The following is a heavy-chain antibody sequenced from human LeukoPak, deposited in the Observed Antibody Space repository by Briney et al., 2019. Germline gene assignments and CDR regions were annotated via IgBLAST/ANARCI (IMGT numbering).Heavy chain of an antibody. Sequence: GGGPRVSRAASVFTFISYIMNWVRPAPGRGREGVSSISSTICYIYYADSVKGRFTISRDNRKNSLYLQMNSLRVEDTAVYFCASGLTAMLTAEGGFDYWGQGTLVTVSS. CDR3: ASGLTAMLTAEGGFDY. D-gene: IGHD5-18*01. J-gene: IGHJ4*02. CDR2: ISSTICYI. V-gene: IGHV3-21*01. CDR1: VFTFISYI.